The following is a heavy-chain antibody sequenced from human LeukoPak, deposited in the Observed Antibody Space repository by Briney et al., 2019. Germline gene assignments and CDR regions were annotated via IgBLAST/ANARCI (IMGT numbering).Heavy chain of an antibody. J-gene: IGHJ4*02. Sequence: GGSLRLSCAASGFTFSSYSMNWVRQAPGKGLEWVAVISYDGSNKYYADSVKGRFTISRDNSKNTLYLQMNSLRAEDTAVYYCAKYGSGYYEFDYWGQGTLVTVSS. CDR2: ISYDGSNK. D-gene: IGHD3-22*01. CDR3: AKYGSGYYEFDY. CDR1: GFTFSSYS. V-gene: IGHV3-30*18.